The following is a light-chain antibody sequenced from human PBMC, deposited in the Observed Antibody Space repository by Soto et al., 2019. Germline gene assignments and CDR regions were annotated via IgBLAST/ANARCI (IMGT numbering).Light chain of an antibody. J-gene: IGKJ1*01. CDR3: QEYNTYWWT. Sequence: EIVLTQSPATLSLSPGERATLSCRASQSVGRDYLAWYQQKPGQAPRLVIYNASNRASGIPDRFSGSGSGTEFTLTISGLQPDDFATYYCQEYNTYWWTFGQGTKVDIK. CDR2: NAS. V-gene: IGKV3D-20*02. CDR1: QSVGRDY.